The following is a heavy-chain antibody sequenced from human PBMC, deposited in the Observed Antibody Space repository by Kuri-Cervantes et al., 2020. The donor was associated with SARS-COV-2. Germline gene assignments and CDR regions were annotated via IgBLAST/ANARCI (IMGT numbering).Heavy chain of an antibody. J-gene: IGHJ4*02. Sequence: SETLSLTCAVYGGSFSGYYWSWIRQPPGKGLEWIGEINHSGSTNYNPSLKSRVTVSVDTSKNQFSLKLSSVTAADTAVYYCARDEGGGKDGYNFDYWGQGTLVTVSS. CDR2: INHSGST. V-gene: IGHV4-34*01. CDR3: ARDEGGGKDGYNFDY. D-gene: IGHD5-24*01. CDR1: GGSFSGYY.